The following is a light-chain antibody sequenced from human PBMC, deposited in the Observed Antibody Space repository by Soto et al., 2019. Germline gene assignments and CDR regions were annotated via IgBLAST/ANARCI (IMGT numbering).Light chain of an antibody. V-gene: IGLV1-44*01. Sequence: QSVLTQPPSASGAPGQRATISCSGSSSNIGSSTVNWYQHLPGTAPKLIIFSNNERPSGVPDRFSASKSGTSASLAVSGLQSEDEAAYFCAAWDDSLTGHYVFGSGTKVTVL. CDR2: SNN. CDR1: SSNIGSST. J-gene: IGLJ1*01. CDR3: AAWDDSLTGHYV.